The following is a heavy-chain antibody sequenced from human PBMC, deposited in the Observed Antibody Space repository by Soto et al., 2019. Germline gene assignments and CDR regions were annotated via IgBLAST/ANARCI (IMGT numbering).Heavy chain of an antibody. J-gene: IGHJ3*02. CDR3: ARARWLRLAFDI. V-gene: IGHV4-34*01. D-gene: IGHD5-12*01. CDR1: GGSFSGYY. Sequence: GSLSLTCAVYGGSFSGYYWSWIRQPPGKGLEWIGEINHSGSTNYNPSLKSRVTISVDTSKNQFSLKLSSVTAADTAVYYCARARWLRLAFDIWGQGTMVTVSS. CDR2: INHSGST.